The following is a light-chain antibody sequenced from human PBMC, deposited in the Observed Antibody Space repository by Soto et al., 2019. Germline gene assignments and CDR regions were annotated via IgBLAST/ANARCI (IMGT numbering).Light chain of an antibody. CDR1: SSDVGGSNF. J-gene: IGLJ1*01. Sequence: QSALTQPASVSASPGQSITISCTGTSSDVGGSNFVSWYQQHPGKPPKLIIYDVATRPSGVSNRFSGSKSGSTASLIISSLHPEDEADYYCVSFTSSATYVFGSGTKVTVL. CDR2: DVA. CDR3: VSFTSSATYV. V-gene: IGLV2-14*03.